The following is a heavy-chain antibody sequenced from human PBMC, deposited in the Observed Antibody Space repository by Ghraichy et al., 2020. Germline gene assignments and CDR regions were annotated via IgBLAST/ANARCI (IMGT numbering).Heavy chain of an antibody. CDR3: ARRSPVHWSGRQGFTV. J-gene: IGHJ1*01. CDR2: INHGGTT. D-gene: IGHD3-3*01. V-gene: IGHV4-34*01. CDR1: SGSFNDYY. Sequence: SETLSLTCAVFSGSFNDYYWSWIRQPPGKGLEWLGEINHGGTTNFNASLKTRIVMSVDTSKKQFSLNLTSVTAADTAMYYCARRSPVHWSGRQGFTVWGQGTLVTVSS.